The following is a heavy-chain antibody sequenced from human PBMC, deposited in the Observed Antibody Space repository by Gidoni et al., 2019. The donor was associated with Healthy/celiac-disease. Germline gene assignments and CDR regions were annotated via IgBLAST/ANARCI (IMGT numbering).Heavy chain of an antibody. CDR2: ISGSGGST. D-gene: IGHD2-21*02. Sequence: EVQLLESGGGLVQPGGSLRLSCAASGFTVSSYARSWVRQAPGQGLEWDSAISGSGGSTYYADSVKGRFTISRDNSKNTLYLQMNSLRAEDTAVYYCAKDARVVVTATKLDYWGQGTLVTVSS. J-gene: IGHJ4*02. CDR3: AKDARVVVTATKLDY. CDR1: GFTVSSYA. V-gene: IGHV3-23*01.